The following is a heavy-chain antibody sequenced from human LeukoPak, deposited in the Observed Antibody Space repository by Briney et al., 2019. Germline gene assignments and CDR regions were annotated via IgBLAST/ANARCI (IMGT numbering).Heavy chain of an antibody. D-gene: IGHD3-3*01. V-gene: IGHV4-34*01. Sequence: SETLSLTCAVYGGSFSGYYWSWIRQPPGEGLEWIGEINHSGSTNYNPSLKSRVTISVDTSKNQFSLKLSSVTAADTAVYYCARGRITIFGVVSFGAFDIWGQGTMVTVSS. CDR3: ARGRITIFGVVSFGAFDI. CDR2: INHSGST. CDR1: GGSFSGYY. J-gene: IGHJ3*02.